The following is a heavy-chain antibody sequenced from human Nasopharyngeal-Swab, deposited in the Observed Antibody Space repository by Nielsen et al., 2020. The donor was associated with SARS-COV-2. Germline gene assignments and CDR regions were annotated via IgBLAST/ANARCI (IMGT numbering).Heavy chain of an antibody. CDR3: GSSSWYNYYGMDV. Sequence: ASLKVSCKPSGYSFTSYYMHWVRQAPGQGLEWMGIINPSGGSTSYAQKFQGRVTMTRDTSTSTVYMVLSSLRSEDTAVYYCGSSSWYNYYGMDVWGQGTTVTVSS. J-gene: IGHJ6*02. CDR2: INPSGGST. D-gene: IGHD6-13*01. CDR1: GYSFTSYY. V-gene: IGHV1-46*03.